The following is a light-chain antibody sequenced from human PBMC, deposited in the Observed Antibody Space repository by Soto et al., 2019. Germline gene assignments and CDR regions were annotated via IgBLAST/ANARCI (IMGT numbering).Light chain of an antibody. CDR1: SSDVGGYKY. CDR2: EVT. Sequence: QSVLTQPASVSGSPGQSITISCTGTSSDVGGYKYVSWYQQHPGKAPKLMIYEVTNRPSGVSNRFSGSKSGNTASLTISGLQAEDKADYYCSSYTSRRTVVFGTGTRSPS. CDR3: SSYTSRRTVV. J-gene: IGLJ1*01. V-gene: IGLV2-14*01.